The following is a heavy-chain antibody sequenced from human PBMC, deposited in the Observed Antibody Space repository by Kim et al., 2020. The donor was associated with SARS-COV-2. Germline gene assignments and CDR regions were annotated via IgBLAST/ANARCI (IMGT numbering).Heavy chain of an antibody. J-gene: IGHJ4*02. CDR3: GGDWSPL. CDR1: GFTFSNYA. CDR2: ISASGGST. D-gene: IGHD3-16*01. V-gene: IGHV3-23*01. Sequence: GGSLRLSCAASGFTFSNYAMSWVRQAPGKGLEWVSTISASGGSTYYADSVKGRFTISRDNSENSLFLQMNSLRVEDTAVYYCGGDWSPLWGQGTLYSVS.